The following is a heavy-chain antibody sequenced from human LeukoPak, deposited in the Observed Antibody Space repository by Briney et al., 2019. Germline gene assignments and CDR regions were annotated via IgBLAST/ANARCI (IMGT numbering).Heavy chain of an antibody. J-gene: IGHJ5*01. D-gene: IGHD6-19*01. CDR1: GGSISSYY. CDR2: IYYSGST. Sequence: SETLSLTCTVSGGSISSYYWHWIRQPPGKGLEWIGFIYYSGSTNYNPSLKSRVTISVDTSKNQVSLKLSSVTAADTAVYYCAKPISGGLAVTADWFDPWGQGTLVVVSS. CDR3: AKPISGGLAVTADWFDP. V-gene: IGHV4-59*01.